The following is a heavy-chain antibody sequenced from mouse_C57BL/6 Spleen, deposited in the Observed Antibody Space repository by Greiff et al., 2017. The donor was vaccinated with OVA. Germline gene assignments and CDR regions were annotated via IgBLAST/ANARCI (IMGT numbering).Heavy chain of an antibody. Sequence: EVQLQQSGPELVKPGASVKISCKASGYTFTDYYMNWVKQSHGKSLEWIGDINPNNGGTSYNQKFKGKATLTVDKSSSTAYMELRSLTSEDSAVYYCARGDDGNPWLAYWGQGTLVTVSA. CDR2: INPNNGGT. CDR1: GYTFTDYY. J-gene: IGHJ3*01. CDR3: ARGDDGNPWLAY. V-gene: IGHV1-26*01.